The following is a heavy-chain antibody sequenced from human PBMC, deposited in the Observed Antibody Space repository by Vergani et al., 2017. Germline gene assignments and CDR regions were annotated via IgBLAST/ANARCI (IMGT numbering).Heavy chain of an antibody. J-gene: IGHJ4*02. D-gene: IGHD3-10*01. Sequence: EVQLVESGGGLVQPGGSLRLSCAASGFTVSSNYMSWVRQAPGKGLEWVSVIYSGGSTYYADSVKGRFTISRDNSKNTLYLQMNSLRAEDTAVYYCARGRRRFGELSLGYWGQGTLVTVSS. CDR1: GFTVSSNY. V-gene: IGHV3-66*02. CDR3: ARGRRRFGELSLGY. CDR2: IYSGGST.